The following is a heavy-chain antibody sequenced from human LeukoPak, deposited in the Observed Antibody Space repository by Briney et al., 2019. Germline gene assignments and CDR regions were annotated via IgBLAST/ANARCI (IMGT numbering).Heavy chain of an antibody. Sequence: PGRSLRLSCAASGFTFSSYAMSWVRQAPGKGLEWVSAISDSGGSTYDADSVKGRFTISRDNSKNTLYLQMNSLRAEDTAVYYCAKDTSIGRYCTNGVCSPFDYWGQGTPVTVSS. D-gene: IGHD2-8*01. CDR3: AKDTSIGRYCTNGVCSPFDY. CDR1: GFTFSSYA. V-gene: IGHV3-23*01. CDR2: ISDSGGST. J-gene: IGHJ4*02.